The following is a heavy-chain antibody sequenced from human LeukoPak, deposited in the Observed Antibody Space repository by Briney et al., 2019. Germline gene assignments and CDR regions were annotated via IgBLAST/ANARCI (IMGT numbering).Heavy chain of an antibody. CDR1: GFTFSTSW. Sequence: GGSLRLSCAASGFTFSTSWMTWVRQAPGKGLEWVANINGDGSLNGHVASVKGRFTISRDNAKNSVYLQMNSLRAEDTAVYYCAELGITMIGGVWGKGATVTISS. CDR2: INGDGSLN. D-gene: IGHD3-10*02. CDR3: AELGITMIGGV. V-gene: IGHV3-7*01. J-gene: IGHJ6*04.